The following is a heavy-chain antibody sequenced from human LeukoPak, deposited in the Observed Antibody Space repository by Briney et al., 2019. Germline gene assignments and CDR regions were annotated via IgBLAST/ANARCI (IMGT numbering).Heavy chain of an antibody. CDR1: GFTFTTYW. Sequence: GGSLRLSCTASGFTFTTYWMSWVRHPPGKGLEWVANIKQDGTEKYYVDSVKGRFTISRDNSRNTVYLQMNSLRAEDTAVYYCAKANSAYDYDYFDYWGQGTLVTVSS. D-gene: IGHD5-12*01. CDR3: AKANSAYDYDYFDY. J-gene: IGHJ4*02. CDR2: IKQDGTEK. V-gene: IGHV3-7*03.